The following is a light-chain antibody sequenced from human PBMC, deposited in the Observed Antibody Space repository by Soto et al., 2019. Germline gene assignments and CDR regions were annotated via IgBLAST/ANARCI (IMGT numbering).Light chain of an antibody. Sequence: QSALTQPASVSGSPGQSITISCTGTSSDVGAYNYVSWYQQHPGKAPKLMIYDVSNRASGVSNRFSGSKSGNTASLTISGLQAEDEADYYCSAQTTTNTLVFGGGTKLIVL. J-gene: IGLJ3*02. CDR2: DVS. CDR3: SAQTTTNTLV. V-gene: IGLV2-14*03. CDR1: SSDVGAYNY.